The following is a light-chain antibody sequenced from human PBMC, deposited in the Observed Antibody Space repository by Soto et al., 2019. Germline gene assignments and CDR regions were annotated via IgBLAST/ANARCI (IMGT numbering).Light chain of an antibody. J-gene: IGLJ3*02. V-gene: IGLV2-18*02. CDR3: SSYTTSSTWM. CDR2: EVS. CDR1: SSDVGSYIR. Sequence: QSALTQPPSVSGSLGQSVTISCTGTSSDVGSYIRVSWYQQPPGTAPKLVIYEVSNRPSGVPDRFSGSKSGNTASLTISGLQAEDEADYYCSSYTTSSTWMFGGGTKLTVL.